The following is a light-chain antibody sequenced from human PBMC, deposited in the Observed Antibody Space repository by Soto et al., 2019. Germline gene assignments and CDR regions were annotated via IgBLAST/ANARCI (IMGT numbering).Light chain of an antibody. CDR1: QSVSRSY. Sequence: EIVLTQSPGTLSLSPWDIATLSCRASQSVSRSYLGWYQQKPGQAPRLLMYGASIRAAGVPDRFSGSGSGTEFTLTISRLEPEDFTVYYCHHYETFGQGTKLDIK. J-gene: IGKJ1*01. V-gene: IGKV3-20*01. CDR2: GAS. CDR3: HHYET.